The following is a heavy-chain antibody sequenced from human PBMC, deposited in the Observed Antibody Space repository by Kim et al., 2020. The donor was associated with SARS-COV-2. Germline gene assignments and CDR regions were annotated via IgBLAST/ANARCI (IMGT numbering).Heavy chain of an antibody. V-gene: IGHV4-4*07. Sequence: SETLSLTCTVSGGSISSNYWSWIRQPAGKGLEWLGRIFPGGSTNYNPSLKSRVTMTADTSKNQFSLKLTSVTAADTAVYYYARESSSSWYSDYWGQGTL. CDR3: ARESSSSWYSDY. D-gene: IGHD6-13*01. J-gene: IGHJ4*02. CDR2: IFPGGST. CDR1: GGSISSNY.